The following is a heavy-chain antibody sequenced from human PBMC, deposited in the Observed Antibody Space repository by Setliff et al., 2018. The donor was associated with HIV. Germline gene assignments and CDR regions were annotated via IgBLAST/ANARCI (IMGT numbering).Heavy chain of an antibody. J-gene: IGHJ6*02. CDR1: GFTFISYG. Sequence: PGGSLRLSCAVSGFTFISYGTYWVRQAPGKGLEWVAFIRYDGSYRYYVDSVKGRFTISRDNSKNTMFLQMNSLRVEDTAVYYCAKDVCSGAYCYAYYYYGMDVWGQGTMVTVSS. V-gene: IGHV3-30*02. CDR2: IRYDGSYR. D-gene: IGHD2-15*01. CDR3: AKDVCSGAYCYAYYYYGMDV.